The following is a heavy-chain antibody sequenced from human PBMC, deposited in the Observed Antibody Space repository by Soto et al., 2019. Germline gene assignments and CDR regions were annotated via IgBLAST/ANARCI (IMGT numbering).Heavy chain of an antibody. CDR2: IYYSGST. CDR3: ARDRASSSAWFDP. V-gene: IGHV4-31*03. D-gene: IGHD6-6*01. CDR1: GGSISSGGYY. Sequence: QVQLQESGPGLVKPSQTLSLTCTVSGGSISSGGYYWSWIRQHPGKGLEYIGYIYYSGSTYYNPSLKSGVNISVDTSKNQFSRKMSSVTAADTAVYYCARDRASSSAWFDPWGQGTLVTVSS. J-gene: IGHJ5*02.